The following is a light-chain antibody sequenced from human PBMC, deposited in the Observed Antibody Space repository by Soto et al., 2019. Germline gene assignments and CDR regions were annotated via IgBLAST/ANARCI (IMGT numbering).Light chain of an antibody. J-gene: IGKJ2*01. Sequence: EIVLTQSPGTLSFSPGERATLSCRASQTVDRGYLAWYQQYPGQAPRLLIHGASARAVGIPDRFSGDGSGTLFTLTINGLEPEDFAVYYCQHYDNSWSTCGQGTKLEI. CDR2: GAS. CDR3: QHYDNSWST. V-gene: IGKV3-20*01. CDR1: QTVDRGY.